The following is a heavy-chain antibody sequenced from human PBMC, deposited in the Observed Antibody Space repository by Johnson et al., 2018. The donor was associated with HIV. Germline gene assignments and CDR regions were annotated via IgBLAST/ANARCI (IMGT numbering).Heavy chain of an antibody. J-gene: IGHJ3*02. CDR3: ARDGRGEQLVDQGDAFDI. CDR2: IYSGGTT. D-gene: IGHD6-6*01. Sequence: VQLVESGGGLIQPGGSLRLSCVASGFTVSSNYMSWVRQAPGKGLEWVSVIYSGGTTYYADSVKGRFTISRDNAKNSLYLQMNSLRAEDTALYFCARDGRGEQLVDQGDAFDIWGQGTMVTVSS. V-gene: IGHV3-53*01. CDR1: GFTVSSNY.